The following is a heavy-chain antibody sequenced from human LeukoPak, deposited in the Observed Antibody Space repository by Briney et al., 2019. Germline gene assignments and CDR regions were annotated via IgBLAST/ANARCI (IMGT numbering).Heavy chain of an antibody. D-gene: IGHD3/OR15-3a*01. CDR2: ISDNGGGP. V-gene: IGHV3-23*01. CDR3: AKEIGRLGVPLYDY. J-gene: IGHJ4*02. Sequence: GGSLRHSCVVSGFIFRDYAMSWVRQAPGEGLEWVAGISDNGGGPYYADSLKGRFTISRDNSKNILYLQMNSLRAEDTAVYYCAKEIGRLGVPLYDYWGRGTLVTASS. CDR1: GFIFRDYA.